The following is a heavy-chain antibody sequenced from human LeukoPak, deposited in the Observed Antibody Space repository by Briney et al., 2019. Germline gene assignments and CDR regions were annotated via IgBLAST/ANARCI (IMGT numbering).Heavy chain of an antibody. V-gene: IGHV4-59*01. CDR3: ARDAGYRSRLNYFDP. J-gene: IGHJ5*02. CDR1: GGSISNYY. CDR2: VYYTGTT. Sequence: SETLSLTCTVSGGSISNYYWSWLRQSPGKELGWIAHVYYTGTTIYSPSLKSRLTVSVDPSKNQFSLNLSSVTAADTAVYYCARDAGYRSRLNYFDPWGQGTLVTVSS. D-gene: IGHD5-24*01.